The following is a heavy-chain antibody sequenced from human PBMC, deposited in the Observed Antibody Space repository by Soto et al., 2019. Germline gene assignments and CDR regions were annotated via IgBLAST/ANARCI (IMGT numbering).Heavy chain of an antibody. CDR3: TTDGAVASLATFDY. D-gene: IGHD6-19*01. CDR2: IKSKTDGGKA. J-gene: IGHJ4*02. V-gene: IGHV3-15*07. Sequence: GGSLRLSCAASGFTFSNAWMNWVRQAPGKGLELVGRIKSKTDGGKADYAAPVKGRFTISRDDSKNTLYLLMNSLKTEDTAVYYCTTDGAVASLATFDYWGQGTPVTVSS. CDR1: GFTFSNAW.